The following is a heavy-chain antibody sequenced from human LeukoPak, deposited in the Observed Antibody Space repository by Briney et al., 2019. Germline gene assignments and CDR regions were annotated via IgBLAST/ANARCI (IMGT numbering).Heavy chain of an antibody. Sequence: SETLSLTCTVSGGSISSSSYYWGWIRQPPGKGLEWIGSIYYSGSTYYNPSLKSRVTISVDTSKNQFSLKLSSVTAADTAVYYCASQFGPYYDPHRGSSLPYDYWGQGTLVTVSS. J-gene: IGHJ4*02. V-gene: IGHV4-39*07. CDR2: IYYSGST. CDR3: ASQFGPYYDPHRGSSLPYDY. D-gene: IGHD3-3*01. CDR1: GGSISSSSYY.